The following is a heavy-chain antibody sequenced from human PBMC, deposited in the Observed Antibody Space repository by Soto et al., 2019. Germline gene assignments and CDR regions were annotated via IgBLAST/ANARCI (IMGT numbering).Heavy chain of an antibody. V-gene: IGHV3-74*01. D-gene: IGHD1-26*01. CDR1: RFTFSSYW. J-gene: IGHJ6*01. CDR3: ARRREGYYYGLDV. CDR2: INSDGSST. Sequence: EERLVESGGGSVQPGGSLRLSCAASRFTFSSYWMYWVRQAPGKGLVWVSRINSDGSSTRYADSVKSRFSSSRDNSKSTLYLQMNTLRAEDTAVYYCARRREGYYYGLDVW.